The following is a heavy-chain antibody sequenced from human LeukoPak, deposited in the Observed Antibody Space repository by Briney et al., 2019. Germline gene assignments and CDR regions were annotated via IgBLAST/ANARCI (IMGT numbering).Heavy chain of an antibody. CDR2: IATGGSAI. CDR1: GLTFSSYE. CDR3: VRGGYCSSTICYWYNAFDM. D-gene: IGHD2-2*01. V-gene: IGHV3-48*03. J-gene: IGHJ3*02. Sequence: GGSLRLSCAASGLTFSSYEMSWVRQAPGKGLEWDSYIATGGSAIYYADSVKGRFTISRDNAKNSLYLQMNSLRAEDMAVYYCVRGGYCSSTICYWYNAFDMWGQGTMVTVSS.